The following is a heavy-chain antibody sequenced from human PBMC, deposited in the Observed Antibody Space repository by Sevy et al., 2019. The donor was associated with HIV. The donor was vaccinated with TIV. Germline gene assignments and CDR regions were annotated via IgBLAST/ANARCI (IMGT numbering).Heavy chain of an antibody. CDR1: GFTFSSYS. Sequence: GGSLRLSCAASGFTFSSYSMNWVRQAPGKGLEWVSSISSSSSYIYYADSVKGRFTISRDNAKNSLYLQMNSLGAEDTAVYYCARDRGTDIVVVPAADYYYGMDVWGQGTTVTVSS. CDR3: ARDRGTDIVVVPAADYYYGMDV. V-gene: IGHV3-21*01. CDR2: ISSSSSYI. J-gene: IGHJ6*02. D-gene: IGHD2-2*01.